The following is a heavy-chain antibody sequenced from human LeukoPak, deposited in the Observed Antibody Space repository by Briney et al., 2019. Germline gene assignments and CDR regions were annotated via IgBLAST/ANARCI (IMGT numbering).Heavy chain of an antibody. CDR3: ASGLGFCSGSDCTNLVKDYYYGMNV. Sequence: ASVKVSCKASGGSFSNYAFSWVRQAPGQGLEWMGRITPIVDIATYIQKFQGRVTITANKFTSTAYMELSSLTSEDTAVYYCASGLGFCSGSDCTNLVKDYYYGMNVWGQGTTVTVSS. CDR2: ITPIVDIA. J-gene: IGHJ6*02. V-gene: IGHV1-69*04. CDR1: GGSFSNYA. D-gene: IGHD2-15*01.